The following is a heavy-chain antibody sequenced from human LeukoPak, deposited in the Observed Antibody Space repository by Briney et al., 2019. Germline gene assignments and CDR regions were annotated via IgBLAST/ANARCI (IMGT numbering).Heavy chain of an antibody. D-gene: IGHD3-10*01. CDR3: ARRLTITMVRGVGHNYYYYYMDV. CDR1: GYTFTGYY. CDR2: INPNSGGT. Sequence: GASVKVSCKASGYTFTGYYMHWVRQAPGQGLEWMGWINPNSGGTNYAQKFQGRVTMTRDTSISTAYMELSRVRSDDTAVYYCARRLTITMVRGVGHNYYYYYMDVWGKGTTVTVSS. V-gene: IGHV1-2*02. J-gene: IGHJ6*03.